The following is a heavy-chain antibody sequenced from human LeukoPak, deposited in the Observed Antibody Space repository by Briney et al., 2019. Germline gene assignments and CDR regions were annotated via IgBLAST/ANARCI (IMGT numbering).Heavy chain of an antibody. CDR2: ISYDGSNK. J-gene: IGHJ4*02. D-gene: IGHD3-10*01. CDR3: ASLEVGSGRQWNFDY. V-gene: IGHV3-30*03. Sequence: PGGSLRLSCAASGFTFSSYGMHWVRQAPGKGLEWVAVISYDGSNKYYADSVRGRFTISRDNSKNTLYLQMNSLRAEDTAVYYCASLEVGSGRQWNFDYWGQGTLVTVSS. CDR1: GFTFSSYG.